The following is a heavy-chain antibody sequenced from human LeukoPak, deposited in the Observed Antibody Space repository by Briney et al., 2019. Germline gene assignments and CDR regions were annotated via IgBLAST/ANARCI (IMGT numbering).Heavy chain of an antibody. J-gene: IGHJ4*02. CDR2: ISGSGGST. V-gene: IGHV3-23*01. CDR3: AKAAYYDFWSGYSIDY. CDR1: GFTFSSYA. Sequence: GGSLRLSCAASGFTFSSYAMSWVRQAPGKGLEWVSAISGSGGSTYYADSVKGRFTISRGNSKNTLYLQMNSLRAEDTAVYYCAKAAYYDFWSGYSIDYWGQGTLVTVSS. D-gene: IGHD3-3*01.